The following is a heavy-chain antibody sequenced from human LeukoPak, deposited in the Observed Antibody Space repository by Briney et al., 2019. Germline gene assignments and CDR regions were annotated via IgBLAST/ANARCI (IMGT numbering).Heavy chain of an antibody. Sequence: GGSLRLSCAGSGFTFGGYGMHWFRQTPGKGLEWVAVIAYDGSRAFYADSVKGRFTISRDNAKNSLYLQMNSLRAEDTAVYYCARSGRGVDSFYFYMDVWGKGTTVTVSS. CDR1: GFTFGGYG. D-gene: IGHD3-10*01. CDR2: IAYDGSRA. CDR3: ARSGRGVDSFYFYMDV. J-gene: IGHJ6*03. V-gene: IGHV3-33*01.